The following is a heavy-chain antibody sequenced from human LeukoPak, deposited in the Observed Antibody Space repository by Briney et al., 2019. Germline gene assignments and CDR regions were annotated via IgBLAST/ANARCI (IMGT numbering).Heavy chain of an antibody. CDR1: GGSFSGYY. Sequence: PSETLSLTCAVYGGSFSGYYWSWIRQPPGKGLEWIGEINHSGSTNYNPSLKSRVTISVDTSKNQFSLKLSSVTAADTAVYYCGRDVAGSAFDIWGQGTMVTVSS. J-gene: IGHJ3*02. CDR3: GRDVAGSAFDI. D-gene: IGHD6-19*01. V-gene: IGHV4-34*01. CDR2: INHSGST.